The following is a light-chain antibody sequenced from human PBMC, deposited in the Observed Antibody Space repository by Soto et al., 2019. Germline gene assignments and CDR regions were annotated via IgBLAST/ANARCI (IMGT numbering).Light chain of an antibody. CDR3: SSYTSSSTVV. J-gene: IGLJ2*01. CDR2: EVS. Sequence: QSALTQPASVSGSPGQSITISCTGTSSDIGVYKYVSWYQQHPGKAPNLMIYEVSNRPSGVSNRFSGYKSGNTASLTISGLQAEDEADYYCSSYTSSSTVVFGGGTKVTVL. CDR1: SSDIGVYKY. V-gene: IGLV2-14*01.